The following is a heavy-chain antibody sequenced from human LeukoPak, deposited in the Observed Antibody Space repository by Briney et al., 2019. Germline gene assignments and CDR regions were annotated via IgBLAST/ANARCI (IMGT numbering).Heavy chain of an antibody. CDR1: GFTFSSYA. D-gene: IGHD5-12*01. CDR3: ASAGAYHYGASWFDP. V-gene: IGHV3-48*04. Sequence: GGSLRLSCAASGFTFSSYAMSWVHQAPGKGLEWVSYISSSGSTIYYADSVKGRFTISRDNAKNSLYLQMNSLRAEDTAVYYCASAGAYHYGASWFDPWGQGTLVTVSS. CDR2: ISSSGSTI. J-gene: IGHJ5*02.